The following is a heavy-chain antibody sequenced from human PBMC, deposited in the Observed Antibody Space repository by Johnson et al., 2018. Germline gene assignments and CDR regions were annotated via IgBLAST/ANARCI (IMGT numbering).Heavy chain of an antibody. CDR3: ATGRNWFDP. V-gene: IGHV4-59*13. CDR1: GGSISTSY. Sequence: QVQLVESGPGLVEPSETLSLTCSVSGGSISTSYWNWIRPAPGKGLEWIGYIYYTGTPNYNPSLKSRVTISLDNSKTQFSLNLSSVTAADPAVYYCATGRNWFDPCGQGILVTVSS. J-gene: IGHJ5*02. CDR2: IYYTGTP.